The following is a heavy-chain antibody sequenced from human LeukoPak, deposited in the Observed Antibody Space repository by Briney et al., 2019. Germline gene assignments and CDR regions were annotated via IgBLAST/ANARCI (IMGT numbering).Heavy chain of an antibody. J-gene: IGHJ4*02. CDR2: IYHSGST. CDR1: GYSISSGYS. CDR3: ARQPSTYYFDY. Sequence: PSETLSLTCAVSGYSISSGYSWGWIRQPPGKGLEWIGSIYHSGSTYYNPSLKSRVTISVDTSKNQFSLKLSSVTAADTAVYYCARQPSTYYFDYWGQGTLVTVSS. V-gene: IGHV4-38-2*01.